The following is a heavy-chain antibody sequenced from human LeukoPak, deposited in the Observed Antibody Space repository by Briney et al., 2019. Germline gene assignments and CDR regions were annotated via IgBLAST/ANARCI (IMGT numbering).Heavy chain of an antibody. J-gene: IGHJ4*02. Sequence: GGSLRLSCAASGFTFSSYGMHWVRQAPGKGLEWVASITSTSTYIYYADSVQGRFAVSRDNAKNSLYLQMNSLRAEDTAVFYCVRRGPNNSGLDYWGQGTLVTVSS. CDR1: GFTFSSYG. V-gene: IGHV3-21*01. CDR2: ITSTSTYI. D-gene: IGHD5-12*01. CDR3: VRRGPNNSGLDY.